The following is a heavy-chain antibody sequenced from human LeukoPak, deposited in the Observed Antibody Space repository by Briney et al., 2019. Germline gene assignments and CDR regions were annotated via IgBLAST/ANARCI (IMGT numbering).Heavy chain of an antibody. J-gene: IGHJ4*02. CDR2: ISYDGSNK. Sequence: GGSLRLSCAASGFTFSSYGMHWVRQAPGKGLEWVAVISYDGSNKYYADSVKGRFTISRDNSKNTLYLQMNSLRAEDTAVYYCAKVLDTAMGIDYWGQGTLVTASS. D-gene: IGHD5-18*01. V-gene: IGHV3-30*18. CDR1: GFTFSSYG. CDR3: AKVLDTAMGIDY.